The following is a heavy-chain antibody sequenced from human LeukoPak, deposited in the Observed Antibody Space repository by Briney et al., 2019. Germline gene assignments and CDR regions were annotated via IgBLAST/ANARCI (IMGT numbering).Heavy chain of an antibody. Sequence: SETLSLTCTVSGGSISSYYWSWIRQPPGKGLEWIGYIYYSGSTNYNPSLKSQVTISVDTSKNQFSLKLSSVTAADTAVYYCARETYYYGSGSYYYYYGMDVWGQGTTVTVSS. CDR3: ARETYYYGSGSYYYYYGMDV. D-gene: IGHD3-10*01. V-gene: IGHV4-59*01. J-gene: IGHJ6*02. CDR2: IYYSGST. CDR1: GGSISSYY.